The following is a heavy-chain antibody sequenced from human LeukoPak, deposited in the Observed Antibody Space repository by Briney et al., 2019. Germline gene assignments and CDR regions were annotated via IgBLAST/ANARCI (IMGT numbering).Heavy chain of an antibody. CDR2: ISYDGSNK. J-gene: IGHJ4*02. CDR3: ARGRNIVVVVAAIGY. CDR1: GFTFSSYA. Sequence: PGGSLRLSCAASGFTFSSYAMHWVRQAPGKGLEWVAVISYDGSNKYYADSVKGRFTISRDNSKKTLYLQMNSLRAEDTAVYYCARGRNIVVVVAAIGYWGQGTLVTVSS. V-gene: IGHV3-30-3*01. D-gene: IGHD2-15*01.